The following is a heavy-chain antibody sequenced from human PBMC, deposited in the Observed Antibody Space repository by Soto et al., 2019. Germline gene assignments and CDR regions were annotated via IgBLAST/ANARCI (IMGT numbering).Heavy chain of an antibody. CDR3: ARARITIFGVVPPDGMDV. V-gene: IGHV1-2*04. D-gene: IGHD3-3*01. CDR1: GGTFSSYA. J-gene: IGHJ6*02. CDR2: INPNSGGT. Sequence: ASVKVSCKASGGTFSSYAISWVRQAPGQGLEWMGWINPNSGGTNYAQKFQGWVTMTRDTSISTAYMELSRLRSDDTAVYYCARARITIFGVVPPDGMDVWGQGTTVTVSS.